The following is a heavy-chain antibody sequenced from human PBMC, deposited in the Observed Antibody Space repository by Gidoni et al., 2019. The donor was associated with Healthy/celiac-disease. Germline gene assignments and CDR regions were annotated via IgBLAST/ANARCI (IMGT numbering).Heavy chain of an antibody. D-gene: IGHD1-20*01. J-gene: IGHJ6*03. CDR3: ARLFWYNQGVTHYYMDV. Sequence: QVQLVPSGAEVKKPGASVKVSCTVSGYTLTEFSMHWVRQAPGKGLEWMGGFDPEDGETIYAQKFQGRVTMTEDTSTDTAYMELSSLRSEDTAVYYCARLFWYNQGVTHYYMDVWGKGTTVTVSS. CDR2: FDPEDGET. CDR1: GYTLTEFS. V-gene: IGHV1-24*01.